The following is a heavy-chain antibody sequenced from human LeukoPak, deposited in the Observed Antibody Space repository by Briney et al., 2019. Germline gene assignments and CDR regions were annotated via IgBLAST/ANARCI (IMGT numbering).Heavy chain of an antibody. CDR1: GFTFSSYS. Sequence: GGSLRLSCAASGFTFSSYSINWVRQAPGKGLEWVSSISSSSSYIKYADSVKGRFTISRDNAKNSLYLQMISLRAEDTAVYYCAGGGGIAVAAYFDYWGQGTLVTVSS. V-gene: IGHV3-21*01. D-gene: IGHD6-19*01. J-gene: IGHJ4*02. CDR3: AGGGGIAVAAYFDY. CDR2: ISSSSSYI.